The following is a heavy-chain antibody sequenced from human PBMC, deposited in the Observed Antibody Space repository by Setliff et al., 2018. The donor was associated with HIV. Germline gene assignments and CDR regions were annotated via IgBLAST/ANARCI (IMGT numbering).Heavy chain of an antibody. J-gene: IGHJ2*01. Sequence: SETLSLTCAVSGYSISSGYYWGWIRQPPGKGLEWIGSIYYSGSTHYNPSLKSRVTMSVDTSKNQFFLNLISVTAADTAVYYCARDVVVVQRYFDLWGRGTLVTVSS. CDR3: ARDVVVVQRYFDL. D-gene: IGHD2-15*01. CDR1: GYSISSGYY. CDR2: IYYSGST. V-gene: IGHV4-38-2*02.